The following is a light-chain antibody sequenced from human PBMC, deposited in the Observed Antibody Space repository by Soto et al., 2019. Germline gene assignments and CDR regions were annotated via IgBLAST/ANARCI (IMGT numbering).Light chain of an antibody. CDR2: ATS. CDR3: QQYGSSPWK. CDR1: QSVSSRF. J-gene: IGKJ1*01. Sequence: IVLTQSPGTLSLYPGEGATLSCRASQSVSSRFFTWYQQKPGQAPRLHISATSSRATGIPARFSGSGCGTDFTLTNSRLEPEDSAVYCCQQYGSSPWKFGQGTKVDIK. V-gene: IGKV3-20*01.